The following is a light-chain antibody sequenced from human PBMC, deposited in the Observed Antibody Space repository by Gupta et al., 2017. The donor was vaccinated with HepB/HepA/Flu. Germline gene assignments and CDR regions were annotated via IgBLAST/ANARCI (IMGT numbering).Light chain of an antibody. Sequence: QSVLPQPPSVSGAPGPRVTISCTGSSSNLGAGYDVHWYQQLPGTAPKLLIYGNSNRHAGVPERFSGSKSGTSASIAITGLQAEEEADYYCQSYGSSRSGSWVFGGGTKLTVL. CDR3: QSYGSSRSGSWV. J-gene: IGLJ3*02. V-gene: IGLV1-40*01. CDR1: SSNLGAGYD. CDR2: GNS.